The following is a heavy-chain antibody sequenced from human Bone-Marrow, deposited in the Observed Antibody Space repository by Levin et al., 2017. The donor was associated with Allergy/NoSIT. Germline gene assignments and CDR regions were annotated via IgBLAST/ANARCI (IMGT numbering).Heavy chain of an antibody. CDR2: ISSSGGST. CDR1: GFTFSNYA. J-gene: IGHJ4*02. CDR3: AKDRNTDYVYLGLVHY. Sequence: PTGGSLRLSCAASGFTFSNYAMGWVRQAPGKGLEWVSLISSSGGSTYYADSVKGRFTISRDNSRNTLYLQMNSLTVEDAAVYYCAKDRNTDYVYLGLVHYWGQGTLVTVSS. D-gene: IGHD3-16*01. V-gene: IGHV3-23*01.